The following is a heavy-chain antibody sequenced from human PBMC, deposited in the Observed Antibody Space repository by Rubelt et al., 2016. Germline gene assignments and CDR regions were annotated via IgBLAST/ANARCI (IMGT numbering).Heavy chain of an antibody. D-gene: IGHD1-26*01. CDR1: GGSISSYY. CDR2: VNSGGGT. J-gene: IGHJ4*02. V-gene: IGHV4-4*08. CDR3: ARHRAVGLFDS. Sequence: QVQLQESGPGLVKPSETLSLTCTVSGGSISSYYWSWIRQSPGKKLEWLGNVNSGGGTYYNPSLRSRVSLFVDTSKNQFSLKLTSVTAADTALYYCARHRAVGLFDSWGQGTLVTVSS.